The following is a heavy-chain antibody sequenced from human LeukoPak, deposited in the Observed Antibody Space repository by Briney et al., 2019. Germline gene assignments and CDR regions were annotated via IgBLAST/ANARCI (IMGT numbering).Heavy chain of an antibody. CDR1: GGSISSSRYY. CDR3: ARVLAGIDAFEI. Sequence: SETLSLTCNVSGGSISSSRYYWGWIRQPPGKGLEWIGNIYYSGTTYYDPSLKGRVTISVDTSKNQFSLKLSSVTAADTAVYYCARVLAGIDAFEIWGQGTMVTVSS. V-gene: IGHV4-39*07. J-gene: IGHJ3*02. CDR2: IYYSGTT. D-gene: IGHD6-19*01.